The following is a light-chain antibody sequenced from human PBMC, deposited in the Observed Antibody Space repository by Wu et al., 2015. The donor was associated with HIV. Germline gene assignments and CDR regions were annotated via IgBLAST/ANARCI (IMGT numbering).Light chain of an antibody. CDR2: GTS. CDR1: QSVNSNY. V-gene: IGKV3-20*01. CDR3: QQYETSPWT. J-gene: IGKJ1*01. Sequence: EIVLTQSPGTLSLSPGERATLSCRASQSVNSNYFAWYQQKPGQAPRLLIFGTSSRATGTPDRFSGSGSGTDFTLTISRLEPEDFVVYYCQQYETSPWTFGQGTKVEIK.